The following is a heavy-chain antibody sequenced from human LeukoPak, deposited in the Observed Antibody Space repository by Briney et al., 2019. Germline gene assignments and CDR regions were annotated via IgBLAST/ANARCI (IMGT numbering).Heavy chain of an antibody. CDR2: IYTSGNT. Sequence: PSETLSLTCTVSTDSMTNYQWSWIRQPAAKGLEWIGRIYTSGNTIYNPSLKSRLTMSIDKSKNQFSLRLTSVTAADTAVYYCATGRYSWFDPWGQGTLVTVSS. D-gene: IGHD1-26*01. V-gene: IGHV4-4*07. CDR1: TDSMTNYQ. J-gene: IGHJ5*02. CDR3: ATGRYSWFDP.